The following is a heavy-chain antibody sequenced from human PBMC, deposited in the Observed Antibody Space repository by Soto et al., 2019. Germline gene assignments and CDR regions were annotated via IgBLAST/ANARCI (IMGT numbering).Heavy chain of an antibody. CDR3: ARGVTYYYGSGSYYPFDY. Sequence: GASVKVSCKASGYTFTSYAMHWVRQAPGQRLEWMGWINAGNGNTKYSQKFQGRVTITRDTSASTAYMELRSLRSDDTAVYYCARGVTYYYGSGSYYPFDYWGQGTLVTVSS. J-gene: IGHJ4*02. CDR1: GYTFTSYA. V-gene: IGHV1-3*01. D-gene: IGHD3-10*01. CDR2: INAGNGNT.